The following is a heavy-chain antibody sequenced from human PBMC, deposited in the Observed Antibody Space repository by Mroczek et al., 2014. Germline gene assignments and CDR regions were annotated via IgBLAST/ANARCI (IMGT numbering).Heavy chain of an antibody. J-gene: IGHJ6*03. V-gene: IGHV3-33*01. CDR3: AREAGGYCSSTSCYGYMDV. D-gene: IGHD2-2*01. CDR1: GFTFSSYG. CDR2: IWYDGSNK. Sequence: ESGGGVVQPGRSLRLSCAASGFTFSSYGMHWVRQAPGKGLEWVAVIWYDGSNKYYADSVKGRFTISRDNSKNTLYLQMNSLRAEDTAVYYCAREAGGYCSSTSCYGYMDVWGKGTTVTVSS.